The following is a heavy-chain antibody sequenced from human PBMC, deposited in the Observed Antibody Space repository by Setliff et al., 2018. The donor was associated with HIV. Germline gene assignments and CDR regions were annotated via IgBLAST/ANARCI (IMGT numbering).Heavy chain of an antibody. J-gene: IGHJ6*03. Sequence: LSLTCTVSGDSLSGYYWSWIRQSPGKGLEWIGFIYETGSTYYSPSLKSRVSISIDTSKNQFSLKLSSVTAADTAVYFCARDGYTNGYGYYYFYMDVWGKGTTVTVSS. CDR3: ARDGYTNGYGYYYFYMDV. D-gene: IGHD5-18*01. CDR2: IYETGST. V-gene: IGHV4-59*12. CDR1: GDSLSGYY.